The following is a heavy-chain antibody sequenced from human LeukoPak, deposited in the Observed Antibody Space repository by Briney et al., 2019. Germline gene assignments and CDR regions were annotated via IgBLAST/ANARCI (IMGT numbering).Heavy chain of an antibody. CDR3: AREMGHDYGDH. J-gene: IGHJ4*02. D-gene: IGHD2-8*01. CDR1: GFTFSTYS. Sequence: GGSLRLSCAASGFTFSTYSMNWVRQAPGKGLEWVSYISSSSSTIFSADSVKGRFTISRDNAKNSLYLQMNSLRAEDTAIYFCAREMGHDYGDHWGQGTLVIVSS. V-gene: IGHV3-48*04. CDR2: ISSSSSTI.